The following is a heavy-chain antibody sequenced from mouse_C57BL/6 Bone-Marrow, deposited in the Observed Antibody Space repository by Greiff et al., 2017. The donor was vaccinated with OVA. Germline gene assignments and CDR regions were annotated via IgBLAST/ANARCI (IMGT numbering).Heavy chain of an antibody. J-gene: IGHJ2*01. CDR2: INPYNGGT. CDR1: GYTFTDYY. Sequence: EVQLQQSGPVLVKPGASVKMSCKASGYTFTDYYMNWVKQSHGKSLEWIGVINPYNGGTSYNQKFKCKATLTVDKSSSTAYMELNSLTSEDSAVYYCARRNYGSCFDYWGQGTTLTVSS. CDR3: ARRNYGSCFDY. D-gene: IGHD1-1*01. V-gene: IGHV1-19*01.